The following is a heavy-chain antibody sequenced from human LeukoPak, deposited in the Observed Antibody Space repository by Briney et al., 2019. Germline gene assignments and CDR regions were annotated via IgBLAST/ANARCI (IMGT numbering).Heavy chain of an antibody. V-gene: IGHV4-59*01. Sequence: PSETLSLTCTVSGGSISSYYWSWIRQPPGKGLEWIGYIYYTGSTNYNPSLRSRVTILVDTSKNQFSLRLSSVAAADTAVYYCAKGRDGYKTAFDIWGRGTMVTVSS. CDR2: IYYTGST. CDR1: GGSISSYY. D-gene: IGHD5-24*01. CDR3: AKGRDGYKTAFDI. J-gene: IGHJ3*02.